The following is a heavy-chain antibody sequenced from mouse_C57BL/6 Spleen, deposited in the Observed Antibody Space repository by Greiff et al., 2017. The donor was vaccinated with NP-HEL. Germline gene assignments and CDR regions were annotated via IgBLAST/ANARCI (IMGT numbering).Heavy chain of an antibody. CDR1: GYSITSGYY. Sequence: VQLKESGPGLVKPSQSLSLTCSVTGYSITSGYYWNWIRQFPGNKLEWMGYISYDGSNNYNPSLKNRISITRDTSKNQFFLKLNSVTTEDTATYYGAREGRRRGWYFDVWGTGTTVTVSS. J-gene: IGHJ1*03. CDR2: ISYDGSN. CDR3: AREGRRRGWYFDV. D-gene: IGHD2-12*01. V-gene: IGHV3-6*01.